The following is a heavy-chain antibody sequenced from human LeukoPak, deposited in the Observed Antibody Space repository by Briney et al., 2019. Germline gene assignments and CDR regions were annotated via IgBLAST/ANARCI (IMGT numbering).Heavy chain of an antibody. D-gene: IGHD6-19*01. Sequence: GGSLRLSCAVAGFTFSNYPMSWVRQAPGKGLEWVSAISGGSAFYADSVKGRFTISRDNSKNTLYLQIDSLRAEDTAVYCCAKVPAVAGKKNWFDPWGLGTLVTVSS. CDR3: AKVPAVAGKKNWFDP. CDR2: ISGGSA. J-gene: IGHJ5*02. V-gene: IGHV3-23*01. CDR1: GFTFSNYP.